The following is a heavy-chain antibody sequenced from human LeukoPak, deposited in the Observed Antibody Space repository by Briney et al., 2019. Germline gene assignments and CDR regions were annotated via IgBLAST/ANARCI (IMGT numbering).Heavy chain of an antibody. CDR3: ARGQYYYDSSGYLHDY. V-gene: IGHV4-59*11. D-gene: IGHD3-22*01. Sequence: PSETLSLTCSVSGGSISGHYWSWIRQPPGKGLEWIGYIDYSGSTNNNPSLKSRVTISVDTSKNQFSLKLSSVTAADTAVYYCARGQYYYDSSGYLHDYWGQGTLVTVSS. J-gene: IGHJ4*02. CDR2: IDYSGST. CDR1: GGSISGHY.